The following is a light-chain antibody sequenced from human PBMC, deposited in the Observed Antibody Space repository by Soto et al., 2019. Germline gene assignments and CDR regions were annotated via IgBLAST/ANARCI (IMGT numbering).Light chain of an antibody. V-gene: IGKV1-6*01. CDR1: QGIRND. CDR3: LQDYNYPRT. Sequence: AIQMTRSPSSLSASVGDRVTITCRASQGIRNDLGWYQQKPGKAPKLLIYDASSLQSGVPSRFSGSGSGTDFTLTISSLQPEDFATYYCLQDYNYPRTFGQGTKVEIK. CDR2: DAS. J-gene: IGKJ1*01.